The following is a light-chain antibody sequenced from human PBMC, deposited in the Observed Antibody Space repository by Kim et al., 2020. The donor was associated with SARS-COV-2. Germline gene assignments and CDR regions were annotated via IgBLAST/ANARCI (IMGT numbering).Light chain of an antibody. Sequence: ASVGDRVTLTCRARQNIKSRLAWYQQKPGKAPKLLIYKASSLESGVPSRFSGSGSGTQFTLPISSLQPDDFATYYCQQYKSYAKTFGQGTKVDIK. CDR1: QNIKSR. CDR3: QQYKSYAKT. CDR2: KAS. J-gene: IGKJ1*01. V-gene: IGKV1-5*03.